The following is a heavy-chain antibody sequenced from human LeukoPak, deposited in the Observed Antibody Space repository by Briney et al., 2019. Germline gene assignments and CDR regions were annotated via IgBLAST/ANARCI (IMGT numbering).Heavy chain of an antibody. V-gene: IGHV4-39*01. D-gene: IGHD5-18*01. Sequence: SETLSLTCTVSGGSVISSSYYWGGIRQPPGKGLEWIGSIYYSGSIYYNPSLKSRVAISVDTSKNQFSLKLSSVTAADTAVYYCARHLARGYRYGYDYWGQGTLVTVSS. CDR1: GGSVISSSYY. CDR2: IYYSGSI. CDR3: ARHLARGYRYGYDY. J-gene: IGHJ4*02.